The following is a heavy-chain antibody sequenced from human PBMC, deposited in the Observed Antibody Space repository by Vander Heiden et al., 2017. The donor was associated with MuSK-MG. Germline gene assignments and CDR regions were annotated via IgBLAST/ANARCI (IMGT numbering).Heavy chain of an antibody. D-gene: IGHD6-19*01. Sequence: DVQRLGSGGGLFQPGASLRLSGPASGFSFSSNYMSWVRQDTGKGLGWVLVTYSGGSTYHADYVKGRFTISRDNYKNTRHLNRNSMRAEDQAVYDCASTTFIAGAAEAYFDYWGQGTLVTVSS. J-gene: IGHJ4*02. CDR2: TYSGGST. CDR1: GFSFSSNY. CDR3: ASTTFIAGAAEAYFDY. V-gene: IGHV3-66*02.